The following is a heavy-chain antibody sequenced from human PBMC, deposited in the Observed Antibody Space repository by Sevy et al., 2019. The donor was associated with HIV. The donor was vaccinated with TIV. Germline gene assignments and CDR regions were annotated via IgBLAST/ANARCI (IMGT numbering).Heavy chain of an antibody. Sequence: GESLKISCKGSGYSFTSYWIGWVRQMPGKGLEWMGIIYPGDSDTRYSPSFQGQVTISADKSISTAYLQWSSLKASDTAMYYCARRAVVVVAATGAFDIWGQWTMVTVSS. D-gene: IGHD2-15*01. CDR3: ARRAVVVVAATGAFDI. CDR1: GYSFTSYW. CDR2: IYPGDSDT. J-gene: IGHJ3*02. V-gene: IGHV5-51*01.